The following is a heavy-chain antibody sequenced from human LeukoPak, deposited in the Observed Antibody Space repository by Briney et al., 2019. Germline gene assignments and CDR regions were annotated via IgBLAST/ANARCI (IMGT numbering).Heavy chain of an antibody. CDR1: GYTFTNYA. Sequence: ASVKVSCKASGYTFTNYAMNWVRQAPGQGLEWMGGIIPIFGTANYAQKFQGRVTITADESTSTAYMELSSLRSEDTAVYYCARERTYCSSTSCSPAGAFDIWGQGTMVTVSS. CDR3: ARERTYCSSTSCSPAGAFDI. J-gene: IGHJ3*02. V-gene: IGHV1-69*13. CDR2: IIPIFGTA. D-gene: IGHD2-2*01.